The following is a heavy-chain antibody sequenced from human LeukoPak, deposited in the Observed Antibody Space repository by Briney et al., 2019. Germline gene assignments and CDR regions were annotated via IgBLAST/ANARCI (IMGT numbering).Heavy chain of an antibody. CDR1: GFTFSSYA. CDR3: AKNRYSGSYRDLEY. V-gene: IGHV3-23*01. Sequence: GGSLRLSCAASGFTFSSYAMTWVRQAPGKGLEWVSSISASGASTYYADSVKGRFTISRDNSKDTLYLHMNSLRGEDTAVYYCAKNRYSGSYRDLEYWGQGTLVTVSS. CDR2: ISASGAST. J-gene: IGHJ4*02. D-gene: IGHD1-26*01.